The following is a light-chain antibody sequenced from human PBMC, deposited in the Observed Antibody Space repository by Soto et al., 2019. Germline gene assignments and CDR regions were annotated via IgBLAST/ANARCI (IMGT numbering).Light chain of an antibody. CDR1: QSVRTY. CDR2: DAS. Sequence: EIVLTQSPSTLSLSPGERATLSCRASQSVRTYLAWYQQKPGQAPRLLIYDASNRATGVPARFSGSGSGTDFTLTISGLEPEDFAVYYCQQRKTWPRALTFGGGTKVEIK. V-gene: IGKV3-11*01. CDR3: QQRKTWPRALT. J-gene: IGKJ4*01.